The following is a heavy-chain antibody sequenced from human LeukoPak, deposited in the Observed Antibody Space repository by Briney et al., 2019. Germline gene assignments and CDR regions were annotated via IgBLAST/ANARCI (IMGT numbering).Heavy chain of an antibody. V-gene: IGHV3-30*18. CDR3: AKDRSMTGNNDAFDI. D-gene: IGHD1-20*01. CDR1: GFTFSSYG. Sequence: PGRSLRLSCAASGFTFSSYGMHWGRQAPGKGLEWVTVISYEGRNIFYADSVTGRFIISRDNSKNTLYLQMNSLRDEDTAVYYCAKDRSMTGNNDAFDIWGQGTMVTVSS. J-gene: IGHJ3*02. CDR2: ISYEGRNI.